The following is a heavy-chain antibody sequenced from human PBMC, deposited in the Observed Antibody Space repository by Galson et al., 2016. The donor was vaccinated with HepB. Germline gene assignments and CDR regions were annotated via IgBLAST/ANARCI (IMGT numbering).Heavy chain of an antibody. D-gene: IGHD6-25*01. J-gene: IGHJ4*02. CDR2: LRGRGSTT. Sequence: SLRLSCAASTFALRNYAMSWVRQPPGKGLEWVSTLRGRGSTTFYADSVKGRFTISRDNSKTTLYLQMNSLRDEDTAVYYCARSADTGRNFAGSVLWGQGTLVTVSS. CDR3: ARSADTGRNFAGSVL. V-gene: IGHV3-23*01. CDR1: TFALRNYA.